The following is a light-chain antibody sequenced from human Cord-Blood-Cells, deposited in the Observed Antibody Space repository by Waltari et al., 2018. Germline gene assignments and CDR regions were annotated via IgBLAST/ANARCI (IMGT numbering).Light chain of an antibody. CDR1: SSDVGGYNY. CDR3: SSYTSSSTVV. J-gene: IGLJ2*01. CDR2: DVS. V-gene: IGLV2-14*01. Sequence: QSALTQPASVSGSPGQSITISCTGTSSDVGGYNYVSWYQQPPGKAPKLMIYDVSNRPSWVSNRFSCSKSGNTASLTISGLQAEDEADYYCSSYTSSSTVVFGGGTKLTVL.